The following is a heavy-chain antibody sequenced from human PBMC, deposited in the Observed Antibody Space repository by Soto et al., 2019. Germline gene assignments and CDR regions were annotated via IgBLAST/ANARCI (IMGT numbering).Heavy chain of an antibody. J-gene: IGHJ4*02. CDR2: INPNSGGT. CDR3: ARGGGIAAAEFDY. D-gene: IGHD6-13*01. CDR1: GYTFTGYY. V-gene: IGHV1-2*04. Sequence: ASVKVSCKASGYTFTGYYMHWVRQAPGQGLEWMGWINPNSGGTNYAQKFQGWVTMTGDTSISTAYMELSRLRSDDTAVYYCARGGGIAAAEFDYWGQGTLVTVSS.